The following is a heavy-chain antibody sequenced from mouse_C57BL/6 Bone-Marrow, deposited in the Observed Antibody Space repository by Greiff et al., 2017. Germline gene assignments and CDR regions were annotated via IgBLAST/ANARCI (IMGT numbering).Heavy chain of an antibody. Sequence: EVKLMESGAELVKPGASVKLSCTASGFNIKDYYMHWVKQRPEQGLEWIGRIDPEDGETNYAPKFQGKATITVDTSSNTAYLQLSSLTSEDTAVYCCTDDFVCAMDYWGQGTSVTVSA. D-gene: IGHD2-13*01. CDR1: GFNIKDYY. J-gene: IGHJ4*01. V-gene: IGHV14-2*01. CDR3: TDDFVCAMDY. CDR2: IDPEDGET.